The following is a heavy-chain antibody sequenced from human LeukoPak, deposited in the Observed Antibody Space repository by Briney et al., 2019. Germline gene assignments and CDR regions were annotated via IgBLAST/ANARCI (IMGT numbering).Heavy chain of an antibody. V-gene: IGHV1-18*01. CDR3: AREGGVGPTAPPDYYSYQMDV. Sequence: ASVKVSCKASGGTFSSYAISWVRQAPGQGLEWMGWISPYTTKTNYAQSLQGRVTMATDTSTSTAYTELRSLRSDDTAVYYCAREGGVGPTAPPDYYSYQMDVWGKGTTVTVSS. CDR2: ISPYTTKT. CDR1: GGTFSSYA. J-gene: IGHJ6*03. D-gene: IGHD1-26*01.